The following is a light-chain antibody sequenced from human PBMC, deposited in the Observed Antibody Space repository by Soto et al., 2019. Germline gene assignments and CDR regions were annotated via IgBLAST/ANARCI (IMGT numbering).Light chain of an antibody. J-gene: IGKJ1*01. CDR2: GGS. V-gene: IGKV3-15*01. Sequence: EIVMTQSPATLSVSPGARATLSCRASQSVGSDLVWYRQKPGQAPRLLIYGGSNRATGVPDRFSGSGSGTVFTLPIRSLQSDDFAVYYCKQYLDWPRTFGQGTKVDIK. CDR1: QSVGSD. CDR3: KQYLDWPRT.